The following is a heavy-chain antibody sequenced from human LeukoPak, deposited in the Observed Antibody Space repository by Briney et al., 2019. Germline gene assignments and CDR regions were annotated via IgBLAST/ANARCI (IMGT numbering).Heavy chain of an antibody. Sequence: QPGGSLRLSCAASGFTFSTYAMSWVRQAPGKGLEWVSGISGSGGSTYYADSVKGRFTISRDNSKNTLYLQMNSLRAEDTAVYYCARARYDRSGYYPLGDYWGQGTLVTVSS. CDR2: ISGSGGST. CDR1: GFTFSTYA. CDR3: ARARYDRSGYYPLGDY. D-gene: IGHD3-22*01. J-gene: IGHJ4*02. V-gene: IGHV3-23*01.